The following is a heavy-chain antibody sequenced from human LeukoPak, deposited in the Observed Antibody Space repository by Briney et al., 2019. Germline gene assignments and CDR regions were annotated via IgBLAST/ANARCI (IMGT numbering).Heavy chain of an antibody. J-gene: IGHJ4*02. Sequence: PGGSLRLSCAASGFTFSSYVMNRVRQAPGKGLEWVSSISSSSSYIYYADSVKGRFTISRDNAKNSLYLQMNSLRAEDTAVYYCARAAYSYGPRGFDYWGQGILVTVSS. CDR3: ARAAYSYGPRGFDY. CDR2: ISSSSSYI. V-gene: IGHV3-21*01. D-gene: IGHD3-16*01. CDR1: GFTFSSYV.